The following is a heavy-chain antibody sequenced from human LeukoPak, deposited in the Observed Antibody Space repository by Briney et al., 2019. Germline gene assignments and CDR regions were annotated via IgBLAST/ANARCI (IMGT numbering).Heavy chain of an antibody. Sequence: GASEKVSCKASGYTFTSYDINWVRQATGQGLEWMGWMNPNSGNTGYAQKFQGRVTITRNTSISTAYMELSSLRSEDTAVYYCARSPREMAGAFDYWGQGTLVTVSS. J-gene: IGHJ4*02. CDR2: MNPNSGNT. D-gene: IGHD5-24*01. CDR1: GYTFTSYD. CDR3: ARSPREMAGAFDY. V-gene: IGHV1-8*03.